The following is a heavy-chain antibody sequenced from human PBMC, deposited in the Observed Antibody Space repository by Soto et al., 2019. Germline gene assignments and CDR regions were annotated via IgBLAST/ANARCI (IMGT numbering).Heavy chain of an antibody. CDR2: VYWDEDK. Sequence: QITLKESGPTLVNPTQTLTLTCTFSGFSLSTTGVTVGWIRQPPGKALERLALVYWDEDKRYSPSLKNRLTITKDTSKNQVVLTMTNMDPVDTATYYCARSPYGDYVNSFDMWGQGTVVTVSS. CDR3: ARSPYGDYVNSFDM. V-gene: IGHV2-5*02. CDR1: GFSLSTTGVT. D-gene: IGHD4-17*01. J-gene: IGHJ3*02.